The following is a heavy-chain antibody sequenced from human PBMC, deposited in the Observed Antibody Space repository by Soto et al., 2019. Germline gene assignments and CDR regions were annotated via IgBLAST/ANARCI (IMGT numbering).Heavy chain of an antibody. V-gene: IGHV4-31*03. Sequence: KPSETLSLTCFVSGYSITAGGYYWSWIRHHPGKGLEWIGSFYSSGSIIYNPSLRSRVSISGDTSSNQFSMSRTSVTAADTARYYCARMYSSGSGWFHPWGQGTLVTVSS. CDR2: FYSSGSI. CDR1: GYSITAGGYY. D-gene: IGHD6-19*01. J-gene: IGHJ5*02. CDR3: ARMYSSGSGWFHP.